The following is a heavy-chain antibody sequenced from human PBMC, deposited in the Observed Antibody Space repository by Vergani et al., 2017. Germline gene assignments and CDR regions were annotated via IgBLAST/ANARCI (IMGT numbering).Heavy chain of an antibody. V-gene: IGHV3-30*18. D-gene: IGHD6-13*01. Sequence: QVQLVESGGGVVQPGRSLRLSCAASGFTFSSYGMHWVRQAPGKGLEWVAVISYDGSNKYYADSVKGRFTISRDNSKNTLYLQMNSLRAEDMAVYYCAKDRGYSSSLSYFDYWGQGTLVTVSS. CDR1: GFTFSSYG. CDR3: AKDRGYSSSLSYFDY. J-gene: IGHJ4*02. CDR2: ISYDGSNK.